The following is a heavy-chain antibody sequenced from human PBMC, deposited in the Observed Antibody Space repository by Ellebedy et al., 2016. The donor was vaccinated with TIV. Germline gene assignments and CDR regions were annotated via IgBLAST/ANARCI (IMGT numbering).Heavy chain of an antibody. CDR3: AREHIVVVTADY. V-gene: IGHV3-7*04. CDR2: IKQDGSEK. Sequence: GESLKISCAASGFTFSTYWMSWVRQAPGKGLECVANIKQDGSEKFYVDSVKGRFTISRDNAKNSLYLQMNSLRAEDTAVYYCAREHIVVVTADYWGQGTLVTVS. J-gene: IGHJ4*02. D-gene: IGHD2-21*02. CDR1: GFTFSTYW.